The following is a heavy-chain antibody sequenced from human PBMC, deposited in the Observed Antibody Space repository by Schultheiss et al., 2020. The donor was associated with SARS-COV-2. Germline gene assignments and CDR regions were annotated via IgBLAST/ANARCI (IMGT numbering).Heavy chain of an antibody. Sequence: SETLSLTCTVSGVSISSTSGDYYWTWIRQSPGKGLEWIGEIYHSGSTNYNPSLKSRVTISVDTSKNQFSLQLNSVTPEDTAVYYCAKSKQLVVSYYFDYWGQGTLVTVSS. CDR2: IYHSGST. CDR1: GVSISSTSGDYY. CDR3: AKSKQLVVSYYFDY. J-gene: IGHJ4*02. D-gene: IGHD6-6*01. V-gene: IGHV4-61*08.